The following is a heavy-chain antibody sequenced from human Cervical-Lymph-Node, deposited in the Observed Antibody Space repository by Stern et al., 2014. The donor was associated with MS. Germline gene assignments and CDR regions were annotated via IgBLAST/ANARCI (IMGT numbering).Heavy chain of an antibody. Sequence: VQLVESGGGVVQPGRSLRLSCAASGFTFSSYGMHWVRQAPGKGLEWVAVIWYDGSNNYYADSVKGRFTISRDNSKNTLYLQMNSLRAEDTAVYYCARDGRYCSGGSFYSQDYYYGMDVWGQGTTVTVSS. CDR3: ARDGRYCSGGSFYSQDYYYGMDV. CDR1: GFTFSSYG. V-gene: IGHV3-33*01. CDR2: IWYDGSNN. D-gene: IGHD2-15*01. J-gene: IGHJ6*02.